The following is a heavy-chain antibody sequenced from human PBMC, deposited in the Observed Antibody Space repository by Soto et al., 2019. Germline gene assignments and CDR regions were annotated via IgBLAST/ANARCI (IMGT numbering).Heavy chain of an antibody. CDR2: VSYDGSNK. Sequence: QVQLVESGGGVVQPGRSLRLSCATSGFTFSSYGMHWVRQAPGKGLEWVAVVSYDGSNKYYADSVKGRFTISRDNSKNTLYLQMNSLRAEDTAVYYCAKVLTSGWTTDVFDIWGQGTMVTVSS. CDR3: AKVLTSGWTTDVFDI. D-gene: IGHD6-19*01. V-gene: IGHV3-30*18. J-gene: IGHJ3*02. CDR1: GFTFSSYG.